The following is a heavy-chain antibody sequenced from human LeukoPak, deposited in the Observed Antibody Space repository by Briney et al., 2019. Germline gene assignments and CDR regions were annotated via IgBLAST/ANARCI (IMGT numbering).Heavy chain of an antibody. CDR2: MSGSGDST. Sequence: AGGSLRLSCAASGFTFSSYAMSWVRQAPGKGLEWVSAMSGSGDSTYCADSVKGRFTISSDNSKSTMYLQMNSLRAEDTAVYYCAKGYCGTTSCPYYFDSWDQGTLVTVSS. CDR3: AKGYCGTTSCPYYFDS. CDR1: GFTFSSYA. J-gene: IGHJ4*02. D-gene: IGHD2-2*01. V-gene: IGHV3-23*01.